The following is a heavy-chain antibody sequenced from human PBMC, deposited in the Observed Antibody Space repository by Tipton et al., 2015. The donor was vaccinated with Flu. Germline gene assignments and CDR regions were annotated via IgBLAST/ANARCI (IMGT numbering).Heavy chain of an antibody. Sequence: TLSLTCSVSGGSMDSYFWSWIRQPPGKGLEWVGYIYYNGSSNYNPSLKSRVAMSVDTSKRQFSLNLRSVTAADTAVYYCARHREYAYGYLFDFWGQGTPVTVS. D-gene: IGHD5-18*01. V-gene: IGHV4-59*01. CDR2: IYYNGSS. CDR3: ARHREYAYGYLFDF. J-gene: IGHJ4*02. CDR1: GGSMDSYF.